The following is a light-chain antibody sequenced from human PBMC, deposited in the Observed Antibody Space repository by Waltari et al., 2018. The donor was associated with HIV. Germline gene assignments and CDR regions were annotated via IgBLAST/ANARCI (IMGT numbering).Light chain of an antibody. CDR3: QHYGTFRT. CDR1: QSFSGW. V-gene: IGKV1-5*03. Sequence: DIQMTQSPSSLSASVGDRVTITCRASQSFSGWLAWYQQKPGKAPKLLIYKASSLESGVTSRFSGSGSGTEFTLTISSLQPDDFAAYYCQHYGTFRTFGQGTKVAIK. CDR2: KAS. J-gene: IGKJ1*01.